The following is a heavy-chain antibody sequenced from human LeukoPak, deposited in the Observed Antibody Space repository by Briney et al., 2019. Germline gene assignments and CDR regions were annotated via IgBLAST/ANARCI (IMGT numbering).Heavy chain of an antibody. CDR3: ARPLHMVVFDY. D-gene: IGHD2-15*01. J-gene: IGHJ4*02. Sequence: GGSLRLSCAASGFTFSNYYMSWVRQAPGKGLEWVASINQNGSENYYVDSVKGRFTIPRDNAKSSLYLQMNSLRAEDTAVYYCARPLHMVVFDYWGQGALVTVSS. CDR1: GFTFSNYY. V-gene: IGHV3-7*01. CDR2: INQNGSEN.